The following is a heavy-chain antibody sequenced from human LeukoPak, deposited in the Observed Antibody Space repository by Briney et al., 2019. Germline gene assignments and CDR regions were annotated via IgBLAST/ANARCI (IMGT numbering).Heavy chain of an antibody. Sequence: PGGSLRLSCAASGFTFSSYSMNWVRQAPGKGLEWVSSISSSSSYIYYADSVKGRFTISRDNAKNSLYLQMNSLRAEDTAVYYCASFYDSSGYYQPLDYWGQGTLVTVSS. V-gene: IGHV3-21*01. CDR3: ASFYDSSGYYQPLDY. CDR2: ISSSSSYI. CDR1: GFTFSSYS. D-gene: IGHD3-22*01. J-gene: IGHJ4*02.